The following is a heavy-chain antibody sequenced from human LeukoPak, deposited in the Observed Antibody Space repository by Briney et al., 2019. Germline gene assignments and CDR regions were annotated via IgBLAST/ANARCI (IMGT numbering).Heavy chain of an antibody. CDR3: ARHPSGRMWLQQGGWFDP. D-gene: IGHD5-24*01. CDR2: MYHNGST. Sequence: SETLSLTCTVSGGSISSISYYWGWIRQPPGKGLEWIGSMYHNGSTYYNPSLKSRVTISVDTSKDQFSLKLTSVTAADTAVYYCARHPSGRMWLQQGGWFDPWGQGILVTVSS. CDR1: GGSISSISYY. J-gene: IGHJ5*02. V-gene: IGHV4-39*01.